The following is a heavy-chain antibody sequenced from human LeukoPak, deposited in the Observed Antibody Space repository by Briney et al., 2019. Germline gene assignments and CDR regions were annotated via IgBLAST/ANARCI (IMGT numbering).Heavy chain of an antibody. J-gene: IGHJ4*02. Sequence: SVKLSCKASGATFSRYAVSWVRQAPGQGLGWMGGSIPMFGTANYAQKFQGRVTITADKSTRTAYMELSSLRSEDTAVYYCARSSIIAAAGPYYFDYWGQGTLVTVSS. CDR3: ARSSIIAAAGPYYFDY. D-gene: IGHD6-13*01. V-gene: IGHV1-69*06. CDR1: GATFSRYA. CDR2: SIPMFGTA.